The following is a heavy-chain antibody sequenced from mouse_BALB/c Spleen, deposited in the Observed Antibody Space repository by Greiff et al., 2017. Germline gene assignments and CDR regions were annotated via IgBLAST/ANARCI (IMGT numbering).Heavy chain of an antibody. CDR1: GYAFTDYS. J-gene: IGHJ2*01. CDR3: ARFMMKDGGVDY. D-gene: IGHD2-3*01. V-gene: IGHV1-54*01. CDR2: INPGSGGT. Sequence: QVQLQQSGAELVRPGTSVKVSCKASGYAFTDYSIQWVKQRPGQGLEWIGVINPGSGGTNYNEKFKGKATLTADKSSSTAYMQLSSLTSDDSAVYFCARFMMKDGGVDYWGQGTTLTVSS.